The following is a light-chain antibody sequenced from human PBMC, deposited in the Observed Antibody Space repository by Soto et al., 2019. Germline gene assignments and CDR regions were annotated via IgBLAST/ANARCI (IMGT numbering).Light chain of an antibody. V-gene: IGLV2-23*02. CDR3: CSYAGRSLPGV. Sequence: QSVLTQPASVSGSPGQSITISCTGTSSDVGSYDLVSWYQQHPGKAPKLIIYEVSKRPSGVSNRFSGSKSGDTASLSISGLQAEDEADYHCCSYAGRSLPGVFGGGTKLTVL. J-gene: IGLJ3*02. CDR2: EVS. CDR1: SSDVGSYDL.